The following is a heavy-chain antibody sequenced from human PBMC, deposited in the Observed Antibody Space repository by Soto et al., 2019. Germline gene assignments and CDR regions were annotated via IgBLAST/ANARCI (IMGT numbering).Heavy chain of an antibody. Sequence: QVQLQESGPGLVKPSQTLSLTWTVSGGSISSGDYYWSWIGQPPGKGLEWIGYIYYSGSTYYNPSLKSRVTISVDTSKHQFSLKLSSVTAADTAVYYCARAGGRLLWFGELFDYWGQGTLVTVSS. CDR1: GGSISSGDYY. J-gene: IGHJ4*02. CDR2: IYYSGST. CDR3: ARAGGRLLWFGELFDY. V-gene: IGHV4-30-4*01. D-gene: IGHD3-10*01.